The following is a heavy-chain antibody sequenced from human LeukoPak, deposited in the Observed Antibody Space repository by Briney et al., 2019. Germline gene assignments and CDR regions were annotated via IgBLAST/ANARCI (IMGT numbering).Heavy chain of an antibody. D-gene: IGHD3-3*01. V-gene: IGHV1-2*02. Sequence: ASVKVSCKASGYTFTGYYMHWVRQAPGQGLEWMGWINPNTGETNSAQKFQGRVTMTRDTTINTAYMELTRLTSDDTAVYYCASYPRYSITPPFDYWGQGTLVTVSP. CDR1: GYTFTGYY. CDR2: INPNTGET. CDR3: ASYPRYSITPPFDY. J-gene: IGHJ4*02.